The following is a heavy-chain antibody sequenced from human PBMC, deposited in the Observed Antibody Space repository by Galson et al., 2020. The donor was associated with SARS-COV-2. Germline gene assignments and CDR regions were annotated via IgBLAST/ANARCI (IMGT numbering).Heavy chain of an antibody. V-gene: IGHV3-30*04. CDR2: ISYDGSNK. D-gene: IGHD1-26*01. J-gene: IGHJ4*02. CDR1: GFTFSSYA. CDR3: ARGGSYYSVDY. Sequence: TGGSLRLSCAASGFTFSSYAMHWVRQAPGKGLEWVAVISYDGSNKYYADSVKGRFTISRDNSKNTLYLQMNSLRAEDTAVYYCARGGSYYSVDYWGQGTLVTVSS.